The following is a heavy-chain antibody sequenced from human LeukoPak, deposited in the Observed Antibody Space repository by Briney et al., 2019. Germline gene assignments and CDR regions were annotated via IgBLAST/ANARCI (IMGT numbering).Heavy chain of an antibody. CDR1: EFTFSTYA. Sequence: GRSLRLSCAASEFTFSTYAMHWVRQAPGKGLEWVAFISYDGNKKDYADSVKGRFTISRGNSENTLYLQMNSLRIEDAGVYYCARPSDHYYYYFYMDVWGQGTTVTVSS. J-gene: IGHJ6*03. CDR3: ARPSDHYYYYFYMDV. V-gene: IGHV3-30*04. CDR2: ISYDGNKK.